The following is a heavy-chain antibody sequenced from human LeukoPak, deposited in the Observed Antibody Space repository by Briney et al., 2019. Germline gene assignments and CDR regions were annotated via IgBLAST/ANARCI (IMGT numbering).Heavy chain of an antibody. CDR2: IYHSGST. V-gene: IGHV4-4*02. Sequence: PSGTLSLTCGVSGGSISSSNWWSWVRQPPGKGLEWIGSIYHSGSTYYNPSLKSRVTISVDTSKNQFSLKLSSVTAADTAVYYCARDRYSSEKSALDYWGQGTLVTVSS. CDR1: GGSISSSNW. J-gene: IGHJ4*02. D-gene: IGHD1-14*01. CDR3: ARDRYSSEKSALDY.